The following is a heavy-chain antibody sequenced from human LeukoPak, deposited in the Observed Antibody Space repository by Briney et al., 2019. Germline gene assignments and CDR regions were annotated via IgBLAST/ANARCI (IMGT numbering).Heavy chain of an antibody. J-gene: IGHJ3*02. Sequence: ASVKVSCKASGYTFTFYDIQWVRQTAGQGLEWMGWMNPHSGNTGYAQKFLGRITLTRNTSTSMAYMELTSLKSEDTAVYYCARGRRDVFDIWGQGTTVTVS. CDR3: ARGRRDVFDI. CDR2: MNPHSGNT. CDR1: GYTFTFYD. V-gene: IGHV1-8*03.